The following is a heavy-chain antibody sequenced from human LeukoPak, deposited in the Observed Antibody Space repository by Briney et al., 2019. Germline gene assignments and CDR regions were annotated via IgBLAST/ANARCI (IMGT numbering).Heavy chain of an antibody. CDR1: GYTLTGYY. CDR2: INPNSGGT. Sequence: ASVKVSCKASGYTLTGYYMHWVRQAPGQGLEWMGWINPNSGGTNYAQKFQGRVTMTRDTSISTAYMELSRLRSDDTAVYYCARDYDVIPAAGNGMDVWGQGTTVAVSS. J-gene: IGHJ6*02. CDR3: ARDYDVIPAAGNGMDV. V-gene: IGHV1-2*02. D-gene: IGHD2-2*01.